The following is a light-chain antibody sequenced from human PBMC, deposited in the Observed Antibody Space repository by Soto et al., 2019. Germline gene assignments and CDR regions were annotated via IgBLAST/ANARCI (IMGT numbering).Light chain of an antibody. CDR3: QQYNNFWT. CDR1: QSVSSN. CDR2: GAS. J-gene: IGKJ1*01. Sequence: EIVMTQFPATLSVSPGERATLSCRASQSVSSNLAWYQQKPGQAPRLLIYGASTRATGIPARFSGSGSGTVFTLTISRLQSEDFAVYYCQQYNNFWTFGQGTKVEIK. V-gene: IGKV3-15*01.